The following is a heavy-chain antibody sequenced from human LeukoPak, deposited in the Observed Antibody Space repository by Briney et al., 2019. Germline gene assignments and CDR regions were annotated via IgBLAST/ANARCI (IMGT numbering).Heavy chain of an antibody. J-gene: IGHJ6*02. CDR2: ISYDGSNK. CDR3: ASYTQNGMDV. Sequence: GGSLRLSCVGSGFTFSSSWMGWVRQAPGKGLEWVAVISYDGSNKCYADSVKGRFTISRDNSKNTLYLQMNSLRAEDTAVYYCASYTQNGMDVWGQGTTVTVSS. CDR1: GFTFSSSW. D-gene: IGHD4-11*01. V-gene: IGHV3-30-3*01.